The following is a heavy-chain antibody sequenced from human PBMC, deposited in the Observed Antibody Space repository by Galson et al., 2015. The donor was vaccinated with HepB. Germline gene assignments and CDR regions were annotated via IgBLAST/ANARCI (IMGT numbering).Heavy chain of an antibody. J-gene: IGHJ5*02. V-gene: IGHV1-46*01. D-gene: IGHD1-1*01. Sequence: SVKVSCKASGYTLTSHYMHWVRQAAGQGLEWMGIIHPTSGSTTYAQKFQGRVTMTSDTSTSTVYMELSSLRSEDPAVYYCARGPGNWFDPWGQGTLVTVSS. CDR1: GYTLTSHY. CDR3: ARGPGNWFDP. CDR2: IHPTSGST.